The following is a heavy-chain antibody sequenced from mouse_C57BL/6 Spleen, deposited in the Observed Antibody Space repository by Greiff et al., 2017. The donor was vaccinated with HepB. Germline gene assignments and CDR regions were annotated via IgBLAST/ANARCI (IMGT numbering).Heavy chain of an antibody. Sequence: QVQLQQSGPELVKPGASVKLSCKASGNTLTSYDINGVKQRPGQGLEWIGWIYPRDGRTKYNEKFKGKATLTVDTSSSTAYMELHSLTSEASAVYFCAREGLLRYQLGWYFDVWGTGTTVTVSS. CDR2: IYPRDGRT. CDR3: AREGLLRYQLGWYFDV. D-gene: IGHD1-1*01. V-gene: IGHV1-85*01. CDR1: GNTLTSYD. J-gene: IGHJ1*03.